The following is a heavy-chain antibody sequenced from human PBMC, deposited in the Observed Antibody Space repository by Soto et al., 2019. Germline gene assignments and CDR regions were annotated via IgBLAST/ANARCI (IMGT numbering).Heavy chain of an antibody. D-gene: IGHD5-12*01. CDR2: ISGSGDTP. V-gene: IGHV3-23*01. J-gene: IGHJ4*02. CDR3: ARDAGYSGYDIDY. Sequence: GGSLRLSCAASGFTFSNYAISWVRQAPGKGLEWVSIISGSGDTPYYADSVKGRFTISRDNAKNSLYLQMNSLRDEDTAVYYCARDAGYSGYDIDYWGQGTLVTVSS. CDR1: GFTFSNYA.